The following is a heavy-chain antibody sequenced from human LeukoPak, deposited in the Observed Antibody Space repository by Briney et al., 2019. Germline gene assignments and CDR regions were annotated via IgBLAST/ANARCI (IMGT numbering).Heavy chain of an antibody. Sequence: GGSLRLSCAASGFTFSSYAMSWVRQAPGKGLEWVSAISGSGGSTYYADSVKGRFTISRDNSKNTLYLQMNSLRAEDTAVYYCARVARIVGATIDYWGQETLVTVSS. V-gene: IGHV3-23*01. D-gene: IGHD1-26*01. CDR2: ISGSGGST. CDR3: ARVARIVGATIDY. J-gene: IGHJ4*02. CDR1: GFTFSSYA.